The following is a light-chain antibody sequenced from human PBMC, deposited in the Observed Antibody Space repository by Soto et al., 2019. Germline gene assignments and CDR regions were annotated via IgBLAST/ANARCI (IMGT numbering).Light chain of an antibody. CDR2: DAS. Sequence: EIVLTQSPATLSLSPGERATLSCRASQSVGTSLGWYQQKPGQTPRLLIYDASNRATGIPARFSGSGSGTDFTLTITSPGPEDLAVYYCLQRAHWPLTFGGGTKVEI. CDR1: QSVGTS. CDR3: LQRAHWPLT. V-gene: IGKV3-11*01. J-gene: IGKJ4*01.